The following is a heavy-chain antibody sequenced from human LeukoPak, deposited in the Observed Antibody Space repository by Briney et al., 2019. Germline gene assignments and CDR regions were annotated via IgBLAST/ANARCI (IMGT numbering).Heavy chain of an antibody. CDR1: GFTVSSNY. J-gene: IGHJ6*02. V-gene: IGHV3-53*04. Sequence: GGSLRLSCAASGFTVSSNYMSWVRQAPGKGLEWVSVIYSGGSTYYADSVKGRFTISRHNSKNTLYPQMNSLRAEDTAVYYCACSSWPHTGYYYYYGMDVWGQGTTVTVSS. CDR2: IYSGGST. D-gene: IGHD6-13*01. CDR3: ACSSWPHTGYYYYYGMDV.